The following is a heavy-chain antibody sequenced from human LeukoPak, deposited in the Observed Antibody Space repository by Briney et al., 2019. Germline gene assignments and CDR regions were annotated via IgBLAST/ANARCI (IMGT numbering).Heavy chain of an antibody. J-gene: IGHJ4*02. Sequence: ASVKVSCKASGYTFTSYGISWVRQAPGQGLEWMGWVSAYNGNTNYAQKLQGRVTMTTDTSTSTAYMELRSLRSDDTAVYYCARGSNYVWGSYRPIDYWGQGTLVTVSS. V-gene: IGHV1-18*01. CDR2: VSAYNGNT. CDR1: GYTFTSYG. CDR3: ARGSNYVWGSYRPIDY. D-gene: IGHD3-16*02.